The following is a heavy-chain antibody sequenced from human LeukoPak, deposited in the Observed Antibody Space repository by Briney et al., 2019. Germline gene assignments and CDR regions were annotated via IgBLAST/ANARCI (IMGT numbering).Heavy chain of an antibody. D-gene: IGHD1-14*01. CDR3: GRAGSHDRQTTDF. CDR1: GYTFTTYD. J-gene: IGHJ4*02. Sequence: ASVKVSCKTSGYTFTTYDINWVRQATGQGLEWMGWLNPNSDNTASAQSFQGRLTLTRNTSISTAYMELSSLRSEDTAIYYCGRAGSHDRQTTDFWGQGTLVSVSS. V-gene: IGHV1-8*01. CDR2: LNPNSDNT.